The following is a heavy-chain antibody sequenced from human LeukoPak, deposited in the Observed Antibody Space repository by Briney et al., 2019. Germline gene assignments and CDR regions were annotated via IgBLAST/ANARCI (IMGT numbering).Heavy chain of an antibody. J-gene: IGHJ4*02. CDR2: INPSGGST. Sequence: ASLKVSCKASGYTFTSYYMHWVRQTPGQRLEWMEIINPSGGSTRYAQKFQCRVTMTRHMSTSTVYMELSSLRSEDTAIYYCAREGRGVPGAIAAVKGFDYWGEGTLVTVSS. CDR1: GYTFTSYY. D-gene: IGHD6-13*01. CDR3: AREGRGVPGAIAAVKGFDY. V-gene: IGHV1-46*01.